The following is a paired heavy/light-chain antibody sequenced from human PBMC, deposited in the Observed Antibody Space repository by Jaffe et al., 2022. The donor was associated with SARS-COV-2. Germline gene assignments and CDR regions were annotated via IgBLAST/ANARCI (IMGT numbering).Light chain of an antibody. CDR2: LGS. Sequence: EIVMTQSPLSLPVTPGEPASISCRSSQSLLHSNGYNYLDWYLQKPGQSPQLLIYLGSNRASGVPDRFSGSGSGTDFTLKISRVEAEDVGVYYCMQALQTPLTFGGGTKVEIK. V-gene: IGKV2-28*01. CDR3: MQALQTPLT. CDR1: QSLLHSNGYNY. J-gene: IGKJ4*01.
Heavy chain of an antibody. CDR1: GGSISSAGYC. Sequence: QVQLQESGPGLVKPSQTLSLTCIVFGGSISSAGYCWSWIRQHPGKGLEWIGFLCNSGSAYYSPSLQSRATISVDTSKNQFSLKLNSVTAADTAVYYCARYCSSGSCGWFDPWGKGTLVTVSS. V-gene: IGHV4-31*03. D-gene: IGHD2-15*01. CDR2: LCNSGSA. CDR3: ARYCSSGSCGWFDP. J-gene: IGHJ5*02.